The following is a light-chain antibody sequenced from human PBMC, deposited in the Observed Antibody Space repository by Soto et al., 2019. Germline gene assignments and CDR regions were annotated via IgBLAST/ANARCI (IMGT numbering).Light chain of an antibody. CDR1: SSNIGSNY. V-gene: IGLV1-47*01. Sequence: QSVLTQPPSASGTPGQRVTISCSGSSSNIGSNYVCWYQQLPGTAPKLLIYRDNQRPSGVPDRFSGSKSGTSASLAISGLRSEAEADYYCAAWDDSLSGRYVFGTGTKLTVL. CDR2: RDN. J-gene: IGLJ1*01. CDR3: AAWDDSLSGRYV.